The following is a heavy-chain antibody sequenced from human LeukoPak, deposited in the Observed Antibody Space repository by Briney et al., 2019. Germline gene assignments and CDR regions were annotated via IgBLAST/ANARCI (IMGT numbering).Heavy chain of an antibody. CDR2: ISSSGSTI. CDR1: GFTFSSYE. Sequence: PGGSLRLSCAASGFTFSSYEMNWVRQAPGKGLEGVSYISSSGSTIYYADSVKGRFTISRDNAKNSLYLQMNSLRAEDTAVYYCARDYSSGYYSDYWGQGTLVTVST. V-gene: IGHV3-48*03. CDR3: ARDYSSGYYSDY. J-gene: IGHJ4*02. D-gene: IGHD3-22*01.